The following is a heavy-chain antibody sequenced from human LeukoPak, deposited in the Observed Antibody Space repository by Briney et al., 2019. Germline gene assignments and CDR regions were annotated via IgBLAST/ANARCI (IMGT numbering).Heavy chain of an antibody. Sequence: PGGSLRLSCAASGFTFSSYSMNWVRQAPGKGLEWVSSISSSSSYIYYADSVKGRFTISRDNAKNSLYLQMNSLRAEDTAVYYCARSDYTYSGGYFVDYWGQGTLVTVSS. CDR3: ARSDYTYSGGYFVDY. V-gene: IGHV3-21*01. D-gene: IGHD1-26*01. CDR1: GFTFSSYS. J-gene: IGHJ4*02. CDR2: ISSSSSYI.